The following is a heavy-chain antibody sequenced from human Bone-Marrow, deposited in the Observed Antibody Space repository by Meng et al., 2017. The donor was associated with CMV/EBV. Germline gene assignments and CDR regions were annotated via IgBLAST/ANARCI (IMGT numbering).Heavy chain of an antibody. CDR2: IYWDDDK. CDR1: GFSLSTSGVG. CDR3: AHRTYRPTYYYDSSGYDYFDY. D-gene: IGHD3-22*01. J-gene: IGHJ4*02. V-gene: IGHV2-5*02. Sequence: QSTLKESGPTLLKPPQTLTLTCTFSGFSLSTSGVGVGWIRQPPGKALEWLALIYWDDDKRYSPSLKSRLTITKDTSKNQVVLTMTNMDPVDTATYYCAHRTYRPTYYYDSSGYDYFDYWGQGTLVTVSS.